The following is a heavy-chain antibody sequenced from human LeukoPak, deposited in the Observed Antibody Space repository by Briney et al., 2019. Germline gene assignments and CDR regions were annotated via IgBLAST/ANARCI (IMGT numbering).Heavy chain of an antibody. J-gene: IGHJ3*02. CDR3: ARVVRFGYDAFDI. D-gene: IGHD3-16*01. CDR1: GGSISSYY. V-gene: IGHV4-59*12. Sequence: SETLSLTCTVSGGSISSYYWSWIRQPPGKGLEWIGDIYHSGSTYYNPSLKSRVTISVDRSKNQFPLKLSSVTAADTAVYYCARVVRFGYDAFDIWGQGTMVTVSS. CDR2: IYHSGST.